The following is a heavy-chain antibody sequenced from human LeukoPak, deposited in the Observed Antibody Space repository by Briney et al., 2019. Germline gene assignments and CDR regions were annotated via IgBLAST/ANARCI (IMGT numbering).Heavy chain of an antibody. CDR2: IYYSGST. J-gene: IGHJ1*01. CDR3: ARDGAAAGEYFQH. CDR1: GGSISSYY. D-gene: IGHD6-13*01. V-gene: IGHV4-59*01. Sequence: SETLSLTCTVYGGSISSYYWSWIRRPPGKGLEWIGYIYYSGSTNYNPSLKSRVTISVDTSKNQFSLKLSSVTAADTAVYYCARDGAAAGEYFQHWGQGTLVTVSS.